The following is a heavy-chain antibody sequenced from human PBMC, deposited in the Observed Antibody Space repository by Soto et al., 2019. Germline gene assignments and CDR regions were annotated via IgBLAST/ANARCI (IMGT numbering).Heavy chain of an antibody. CDR1: GGTFSSYA. Sequence: GASVKVSCKASGGTFSSYAISWVRQAPGQGLEWMGGIIPIFGTANYAQKFQGRVTITADKSTSTAYMELSSLRSEDTAVYYCARIYGDGAFDIWGQGTMVTVSS. CDR2: IIPIFGTA. CDR3: ARIYGDGAFDI. J-gene: IGHJ3*02. D-gene: IGHD4-17*01. V-gene: IGHV1-69*06.